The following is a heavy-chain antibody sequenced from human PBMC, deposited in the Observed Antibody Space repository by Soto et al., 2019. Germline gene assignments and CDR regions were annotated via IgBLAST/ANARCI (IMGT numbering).Heavy chain of an antibody. CDR2: MNANSGNT. V-gene: IGHV1-8*01. D-gene: IGHD3-10*01. Sequence: QVQLVQSGAEVKKPGASVKVSCKASGYTFTSYDINWVRQATGQGLEWMGWMNANSGNTGYAQRFQGRVTMTRNTSISTAYMELSSLRSEDTAVYYCARARLVVRGYYYYYGMDVWGQGTTVTVSS. CDR3: ARARLVVRGYYYYYGMDV. CDR1: GYTFTSYD. J-gene: IGHJ6*02.